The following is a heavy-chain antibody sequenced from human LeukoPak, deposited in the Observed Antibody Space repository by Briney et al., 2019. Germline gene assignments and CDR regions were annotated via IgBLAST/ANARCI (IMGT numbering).Heavy chain of an antibody. CDR2: ISPNSGDT. J-gene: IGHJ2*01. V-gene: IGHV1-2*02. Sequence: ASVKVSYKASGYSFSSYGIHCVRQAPVQGLEYMVYISPNSGDTKYAQKFQGRVTMTRDTSISTAYMEVRSLRSDDTAVYYCVRGLTTVATWLYLWGRGTLVTVS. CDR3: VRGLTTVATWLYL. CDR1: GYSFSSYG. D-gene: IGHD4-17*01.